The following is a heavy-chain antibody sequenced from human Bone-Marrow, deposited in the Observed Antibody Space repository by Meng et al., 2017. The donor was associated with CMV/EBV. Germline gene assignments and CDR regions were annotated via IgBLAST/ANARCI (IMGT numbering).Heavy chain of an antibody. J-gene: IGHJ3*02. Sequence: GESLKISCAASGFTFSSYEMNWVRQAPGKGLEWVSYISSRGNTIYYTDSVKGRFTISRDNTKNSLYLQMNNLRAEDTAVYYCARENWFGELSPDAFDIWGQGTMVNVAS. CDR1: GFTFSSYE. CDR3: ARENWFGELSPDAFDI. V-gene: IGHV3-48*03. D-gene: IGHD3-10*01. CDR2: ISSRGNTI.